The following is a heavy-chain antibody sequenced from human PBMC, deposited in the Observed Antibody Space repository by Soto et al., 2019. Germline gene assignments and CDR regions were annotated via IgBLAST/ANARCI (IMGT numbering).Heavy chain of an antibody. D-gene: IGHD3-22*01. CDR2: ISPFNGNT. V-gene: IGHV1-18*01. CDR3: AGDPDSHYNDSHASSYP. Sequence: ASVKVSCKSSGYPFTHYGITWVRQAPGQGLEWMGWISPFNGNTNYGQTLQGRVTLTTDTSTSTVYMELRSLRSDDTAVYYCAGDPDSHYNDSHASSYPWGQGTLVTVS. J-gene: IGHJ5*02. CDR1: GYPFTHYG.